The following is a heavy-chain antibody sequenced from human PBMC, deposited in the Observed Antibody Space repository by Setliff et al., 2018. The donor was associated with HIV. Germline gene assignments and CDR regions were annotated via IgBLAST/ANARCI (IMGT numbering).Heavy chain of an antibody. CDR2: MNPNSGNT. Sequence: ASVKVSFKASGSTFPSYDINWVRQATGRGPEWMGWMNPNSGNTGYAQKFQGRVTMTRNTSISTAYMELSSLRSEDTAVYYCASSWSRVPYYGMDVWGQGTTVTVSS. CDR3: ASSWSRVPYYGMDV. J-gene: IGHJ6*02. D-gene: IGHD6-13*01. CDR1: GSTFPSYD. V-gene: IGHV1-8*01.